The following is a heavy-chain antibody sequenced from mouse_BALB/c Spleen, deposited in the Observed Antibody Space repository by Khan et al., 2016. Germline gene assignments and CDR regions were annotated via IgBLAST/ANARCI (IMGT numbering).Heavy chain of an antibody. CDR3: AREGDYGAAWVAY. CDR1: GFDFSRYW. J-gene: IGHJ3*01. V-gene: IGHV4-1*02. CDR2: INPDSSTI. Sequence: EVKLLESGGGLVQPGGSLKLSCAASGFDFSRYWMNWVRQAPGKGLEWIGEINPDSSTINYMPSLKDNFIISRDNAKNTLYLQMSKVRSEDTALYYCAREGDYGAAWVAYWGQGTLVTVSA. D-gene: IGHD2-4*01.